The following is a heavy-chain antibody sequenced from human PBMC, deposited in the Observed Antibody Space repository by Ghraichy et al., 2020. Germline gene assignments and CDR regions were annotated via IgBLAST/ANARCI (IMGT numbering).Heavy chain of an antibody. Sequence: GGSLRLSCAGSGFTFSSYSMDWVRQAPGKGLEWVSFIGTNGSPIYYADSVRGRFTISRDNAKNSVFLQMNSLRDEDTAVYYCARGFFSNSFDYWGRGTVLTVSS. CDR1: GFTFSSYS. CDR2: IGTNGSPI. J-gene: IGHJ4*02. CDR3: ARGFFSNSFDY. D-gene: IGHD3-3*01. V-gene: IGHV3-48*02.